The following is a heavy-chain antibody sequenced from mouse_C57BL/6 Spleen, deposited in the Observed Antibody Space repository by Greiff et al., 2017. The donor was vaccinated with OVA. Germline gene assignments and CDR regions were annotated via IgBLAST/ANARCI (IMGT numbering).Heavy chain of an antibody. Sequence: EVQLQQSGPELVKPAASVKISCKASGYSFTDYNMNWVKQSNGKSLEWIGVINPNYGTTSYNQKFKGKATLTVDQSSSTAYMQLNSLTSEDSAVYYCARVDSSGPRYYFDYWGQGTTLTVSS. J-gene: IGHJ2*01. D-gene: IGHD3-2*02. CDR2: INPNYGTT. CDR1: GYSFTDYN. V-gene: IGHV1-39*01. CDR3: ARVDSSGPRYYFDY.